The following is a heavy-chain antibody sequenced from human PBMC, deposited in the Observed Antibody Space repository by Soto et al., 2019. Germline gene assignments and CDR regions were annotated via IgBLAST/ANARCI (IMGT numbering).Heavy chain of an antibody. V-gene: IGHV4-59*01. CDR2: IYDTGISGYTPST. Sequence: QVQLQESGPRLVKPSATLSLTCTVSGGSITSSYWSWIRRPPGTGLEWIAYIYDTGISGYTPSTSYNPSLTGRVTMSVDTSKGQFSLKLTSVTAAVTAVYYCARGEDAFFYYGLDVWGQGITVTVSS. CDR1: GGSITSSY. J-gene: IGHJ6*02. CDR3: ARGEDAFFYYGLDV.